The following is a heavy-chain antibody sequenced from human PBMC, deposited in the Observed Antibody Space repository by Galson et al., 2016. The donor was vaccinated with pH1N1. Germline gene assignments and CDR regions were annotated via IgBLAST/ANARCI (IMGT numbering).Heavy chain of an antibody. V-gene: IGHV4-34*01. D-gene: IGHD3-9*01. CDR2: IHPGGST. CDR1: GGSLSGTY. CDR3: ARRKPNFDPHVIDF. Sequence: SETLSLTCAVYGGSLSGTYWSWIRQSPGKGLEWIGEIHPGGSTNYNLSLKSRVTLFADTSRNQFSLNLSSLTAADTALYFCARRKPNFDPHVIDFWGQGALVSVSS. J-gene: IGHJ4*02.